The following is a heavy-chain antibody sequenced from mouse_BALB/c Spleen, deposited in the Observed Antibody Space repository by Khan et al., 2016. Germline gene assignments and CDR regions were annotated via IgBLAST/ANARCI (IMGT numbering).Heavy chain of an antibody. Sequence: VQLQESGAELVKPGASVKLSCKTSGYTFTSYWIQWVKQRPGQGLGLIGEIFPGTGSTYYNEKFKGKATLTIDTSSSTAYMQLSSLTSEDSAVYFCARRRNGYYVDYAMDYWGQGTSVTVSS. V-gene: IGHV1S132*01. CDR1: GYTFTSYW. CDR3: ARRRNGYYVDYAMDY. CDR2: IFPGTGST. J-gene: IGHJ4*01. D-gene: IGHD2-3*01.